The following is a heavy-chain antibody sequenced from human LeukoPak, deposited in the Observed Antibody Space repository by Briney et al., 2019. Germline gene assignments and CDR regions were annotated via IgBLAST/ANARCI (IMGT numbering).Heavy chain of an antibody. CDR1: GGSISSYY. V-gene: IGHV4-59*08. CDR2: IYHSGST. Sequence: SETLSLTCTVSGGSISSYYWSWIRQPPGKGLEWIGYIYHSGSTNYNPSLKSRVTISVDTSKNQFSLKLSSVTAADTAVYYCARRSPYYDTRPGGLAFDYWGQGTLVTVSS. D-gene: IGHD3-9*01. CDR3: ARRSPYYDTRPGGLAFDY. J-gene: IGHJ4*02.